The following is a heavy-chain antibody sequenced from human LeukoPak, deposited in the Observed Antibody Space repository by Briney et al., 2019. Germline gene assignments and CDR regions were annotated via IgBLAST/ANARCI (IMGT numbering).Heavy chain of an antibody. CDR3: ARGNLYCSSTSCYSGWFDP. V-gene: IGHV1-69*02. CDR1: GGTFSSYS. J-gene: IGHJ5*02. D-gene: IGHD2-2*01. CDR2: IIPIHGIA. Sequence: GASVKVSCKASGGTFSSYSISWVRQAPGQGLEWMGRIIPIHGIANYAQQFQGRVTITADKSTSRAYMELSSLTYEDTAVYYCARGNLYCSSTSCYSGWFDPWGQGTLVTVSS.